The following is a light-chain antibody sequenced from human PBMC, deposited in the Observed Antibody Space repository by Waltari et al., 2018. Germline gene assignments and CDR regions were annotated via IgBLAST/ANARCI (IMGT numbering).Light chain of an antibody. V-gene: IGLV1-44*01. Sequence: QSVLTQPPSASGTPGQRVTISCSGTSSNLGNNVVNWYQQVPGTAPKLLIYRNELPPPGVPYRFPASNSGTSASLAISGLQSEDEAEYYCASWDDSLNGHWVFGGGTKVTVL. CDR1: SSNLGNNV. J-gene: IGLJ3*02. CDR2: RNE. CDR3: ASWDDSLNGHWV.